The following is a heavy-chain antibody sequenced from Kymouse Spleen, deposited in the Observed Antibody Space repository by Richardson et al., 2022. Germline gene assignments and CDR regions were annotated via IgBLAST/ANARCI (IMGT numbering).Heavy chain of an antibody. V-gene: IGHV4-39*01. CDR3: ASVDIVADYYYYGMDV. CDR2: IYYSGST. Sequence: QLQLQESGPGLVKPSETLSLTCTVSGGSISSSSYYWGWIRQPPGKGLEWIGSIYYSGSTYYNPSLKSRVTISVDTSKNQFSLKLSSVTAADTAVYYCASVDIVADYYYYGMDVWGQGTTVTVSS. J-gene: IGHJ6*02. D-gene: IGHD5-12*01. CDR1: GGSISSSSYY.